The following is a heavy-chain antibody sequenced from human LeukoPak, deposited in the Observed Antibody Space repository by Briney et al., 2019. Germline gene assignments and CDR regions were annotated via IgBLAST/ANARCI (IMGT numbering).Heavy chain of an antibody. J-gene: IGHJ4*02. D-gene: IGHD6-13*01. CDR1: GYSISSGYY. CDR2: ICHSGST. V-gene: IGHV4-38-2*01. Sequence: SGTLSLTCAVSGYSISSGYYWGWIRQPPGKGLEWIGSICHSGSTYYNPSFMNRVTISIGKSKNQFSLRLSSVADAEAAVYYWARSKSTSWYFDYWGQGTLVPVSS. CDR3: ARSKSTSWYFDY.